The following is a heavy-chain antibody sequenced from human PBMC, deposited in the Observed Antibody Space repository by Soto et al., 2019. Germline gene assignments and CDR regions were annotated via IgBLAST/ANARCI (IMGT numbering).Heavy chain of an antibody. J-gene: IGHJ4*02. Sequence: QITLKESGPTLVEPTQTLTLTCTFSGFSLSTTGLGVGWIRQPPGKALEWLALIYWDGDERYRPSLKGRLTITKDTSKNQVVLSLTNVDPVDTATYFCARTNYYPSWYLDSWGQGTLVTVSS. V-gene: IGHV2-5*02. CDR2: IYWDGDE. CDR1: GFSLSTTGLG. CDR3: ARTNYYPSWYLDS. D-gene: IGHD1-26*01.